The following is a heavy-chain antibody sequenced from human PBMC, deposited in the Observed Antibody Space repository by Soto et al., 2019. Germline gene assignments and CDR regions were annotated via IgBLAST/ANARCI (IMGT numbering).Heavy chain of an antibody. J-gene: IGHJ5*02. CDR1: GYTFTSYG. Sequence: ASVKVSCKASGYTFTSYGISWVRQALGQGPEWMGWISGHNGNTNHPQSLQGRVTMTTDTSRNTAYMELRSLRSDDTAIYYCARMATFGSLNWFDPWGQGTLVTVSS. D-gene: IGHD3-16*01. V-gene: IGHV1-18*04. CDR2: ISGHNGNT. CDR3: ARMATFGSLNWFDP.